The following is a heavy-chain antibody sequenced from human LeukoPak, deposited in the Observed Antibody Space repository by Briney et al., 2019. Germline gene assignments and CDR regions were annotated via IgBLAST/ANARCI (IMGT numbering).Heavy chain of an antibody. CDR1: GDSISSYY. V-gene: IGHV4-59*01. Sequence: SETLSLTCTVSGDSISSYYWGWIRQPPGKGLEWIGYIYYSGSTNYNPSLKSRVTISVDTSKNQFSLKLSSVTAADTAVYYCARDFNSGGSCYEFGYWGQGTLVTVSS. CDR3: ARDFNSGGSCYEFGY. J-gene: IGHJ4*02. D-gene: IGHD2-15*01. CDR2: IYYSGST.